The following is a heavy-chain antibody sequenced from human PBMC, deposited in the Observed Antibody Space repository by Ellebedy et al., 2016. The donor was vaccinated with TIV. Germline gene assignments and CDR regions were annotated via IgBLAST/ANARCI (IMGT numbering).Heavy chain of an antibody. CDR1: GGSISSGGYC. CDR3: ARDRIVVVPPALGGKYYGMDV. J-gene: IGHJ6*02. D-gene: IGHD2-2*01. CDR2: IFYSGTA. V-gene: IGHV4-31*03. Sequence: SETLSLTCTVSGGSISSGGYCWSWIRQHPGKGLEWIGYIFYSGTAYYNPSLKSRVTITVDKSKNQFSLRLSSVTAADTAVYYCARDRIVVVPPALGGKYYGMDVWGHGTAVTVSS.